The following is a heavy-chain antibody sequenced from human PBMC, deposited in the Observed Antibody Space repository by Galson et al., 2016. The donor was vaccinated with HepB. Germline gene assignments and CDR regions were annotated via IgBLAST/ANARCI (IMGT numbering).Heavy chain of an antibody. D-gene: IGHD6-25*01. V-gene: IGHV1-2*04. CDR2: LSANSGAT. Sequence: SVKVSCKAFGDTFTGYYIHWVRQAPGQGLEWMAWLSANSGATNYAQKFQGWVTMTRDTSISTAYMGLTSLTSDATAIYYCATSTGYRSGWGAFDIWGQGTMVTVSS. J-gene: IGHJ3*02. CDR1: GDTFTGYY. CDR3: ATSTGYRSGWGAFDI.